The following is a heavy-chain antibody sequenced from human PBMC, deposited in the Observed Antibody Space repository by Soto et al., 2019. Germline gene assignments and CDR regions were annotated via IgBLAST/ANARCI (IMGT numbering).Heavy chain of an antibody. Sequence: GGSLRLSCAASGFSFGSYSLSWVRQAPGKGLEWVSTISGSDGKTIYADAVKGRFSISRDNSKNTLYLQTNSLTTDDTAMYYCATDWETSATGLIESWGRGTLVTV. J-gene: IGHJ4*02. CDR2: ISGSDGKT. CDR1: GFSFGSYS. D-gene: IGHD3-9*01. CDR3: ATDWETSATGLIES. V-gene: IGHV3-23*01.